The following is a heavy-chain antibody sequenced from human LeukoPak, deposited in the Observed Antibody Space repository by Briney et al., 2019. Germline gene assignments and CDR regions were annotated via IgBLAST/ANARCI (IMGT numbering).Heavy chain of an antibody. CDR2: VYNSGST. J-gene: IGHJ3*02. CDR1: GGSISNYY. CDR3: ARDSTYYYDSSGYAFDI. D-gene: IGHD3-22*01. V-gene: IGHV4-59*01. Sequence: SETLSLTCSVSGGSISNYYWSWIRQPPGKGLEWIGYVYNSGSTNYNPSLKSRVTISVDTSKNQFSLKLSSVTAADTAVYYCARDSTYYYDSSGYAFDIWGQGTMVTVSS.